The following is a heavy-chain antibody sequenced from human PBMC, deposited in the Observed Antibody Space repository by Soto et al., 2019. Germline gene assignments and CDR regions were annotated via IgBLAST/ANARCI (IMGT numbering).Heavy chain of an antibody. CDR2: MNPNTGNS. CDR3: ARRVETNGWNGFGADKYYFDF. D-gene: IGHD1-1*01. CDR1: GYTFTSYD. Sequence: QVQLVQSGAEVRKPGASVKVSCEASGYTFTSYDIYWVRQATGQGLEWMGWMNPNTGNSGYAQKFQGRVTMTSDTSISTAHMELSSLRSEDTAVYYCARRVETNGWNGFGADKYYFDFWGQGTLVTVSS. J-gene: IGHJ4*02. V-gene: IGHV1-8*01.